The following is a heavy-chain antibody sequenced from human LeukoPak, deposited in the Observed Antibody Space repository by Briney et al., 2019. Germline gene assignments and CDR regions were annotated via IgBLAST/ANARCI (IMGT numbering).Heavy chain of an antibody. CDR3: ARGATYAYYQDY. D-gene: IGHD1-26*01. CDR2: ISYDGSTK. CDR1: GFTFSSYS. V-gene: IGHV3-30*03. J-gene: IGHJ4*02. Sequence: GRSLRLSCAGSGFTFSSYSIHWVRQAPGEGLEWVAVISYDGSTKYYADFVKGRFTISRDNSKNTLYLQMNSLRVEDTAVYYCARGATYAYYQDYWGQGTLVTVSS.